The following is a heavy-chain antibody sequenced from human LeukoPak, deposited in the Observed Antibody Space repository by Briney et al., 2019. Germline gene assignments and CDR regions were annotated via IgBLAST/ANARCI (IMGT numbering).Heavy chain of an antibody. V-gene: IGHV1-69*04. J-gene: IGHJ4*02. CDR2: IIPILGIA. D-gene: IGHD2-15*01. Sequence: SVKVSCKASGGTFSSYAISWVRQAPGQGLEWMGRIIPILGIANYAQKFQGRVTITADKSTSTAYMELSSLRSEDTAVYYCARALYCSGGSCSGDYWGQGTLVTVSS. CDR3: ARALYCSGGSCSGDY. CDR1: GGTFSSYA.